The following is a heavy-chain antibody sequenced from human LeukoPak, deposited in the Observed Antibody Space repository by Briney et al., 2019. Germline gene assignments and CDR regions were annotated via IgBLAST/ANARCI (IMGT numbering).Heavy chain of an antibody. CDR2: IYYSGST. V-gene: IGHV4-59*08. D-gene: IGHD2-15*01. Sequence: SETLSLTCTVSGGSTSSYYWSWIRQPPGKGLEWIGYIYYSGSTNYNPSLKSRLTISIDTSKNQFSLKLSSVTAADTAVYYCARGRGGGGSSNNWFDPWGQGTLVTVSS. CDR1: GGSTSSYY. CDR3: ARGRGGGGSSNNWFDP. J-gene: IGHJ5*02.